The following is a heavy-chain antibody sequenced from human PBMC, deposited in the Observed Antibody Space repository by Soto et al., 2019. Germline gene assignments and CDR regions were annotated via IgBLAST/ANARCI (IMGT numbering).Heavy chain of an antibody. V-gene: IGHV1-69*13. CDR3: ARVRVAGTYLHRPFDY. Sequence: GASVKVSCKASGGTFSSYAISWVRQAPGQGLEWMGGIIPIFGTANYAQKFQGRVTITADESTSTAYMELSSLRSEDTAVYYCARVRVAGTYLHRPFDYWGQGTLVTVSS. D-gene: IGHD6-19*01. J-gene: IGHJ4*02. CDR1: GGTFSSYA. CDR2: IIPIFGTA.